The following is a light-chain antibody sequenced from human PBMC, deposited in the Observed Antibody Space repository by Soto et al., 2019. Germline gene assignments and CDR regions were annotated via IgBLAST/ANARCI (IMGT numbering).Light chain of an antibody. CDR2: DVN. J-gene: IGLJ2*01. CDR3: SSYTTSTTRV. CDR1: SSDVGVYDF. V-gene: IGLV2-14*03. Sequence: QSALTQPASVSGSPGQSITISCAGTSSDVGVYDFVSWYQQHPGKAPKLLIYDVNNRPAGISNRFSGSKSGNTASLTISGLQAEEEADYYCSSYTTSTTRVFGGGTKLTVL.